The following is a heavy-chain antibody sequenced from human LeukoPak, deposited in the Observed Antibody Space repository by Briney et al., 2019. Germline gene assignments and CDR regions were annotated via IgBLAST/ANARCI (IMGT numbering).Heavy chain of an antibody. Sequence: SETLSLTCTVSDGSITNYDWSWVRQPPGKGLEFIGHVHYSGTANYNPSLRSRVTISIDTSKKHFFLKLKSVTAADTAVYYCARGVVSSGLDYWGQGTLVTVSS. J-gene: IGHJ4*02. CDR3: ARGVVSSGLDY. D-gene: IGHD6-25*01. V-gene: IGHV4-59*01. CDR1: DGSITNYD. CDR2: VHYSGTA.